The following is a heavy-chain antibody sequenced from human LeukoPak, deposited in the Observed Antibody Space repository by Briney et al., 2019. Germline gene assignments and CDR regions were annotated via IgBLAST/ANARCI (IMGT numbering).Heavy chain of an antibody. CDR3: AKDRFGCSSTSCYSLDY. CDR2: ISGSGGFT. CDR1: GFTFSSYG. V-gene: IGHV3-23*01. J-gene: IGHJ4*02. Sequence: PGGSLRPSCAASGFTFSSYGMSWVRQAPGKGLEWVSAISGSGGFTYYADSVKGRSTISRDNSKNTLYLQMNSLRAEDTAVYYCAKDRFGCSSTSCYSLDYWGQGTLVTVSS. D-gene: IGHD2-2*01.